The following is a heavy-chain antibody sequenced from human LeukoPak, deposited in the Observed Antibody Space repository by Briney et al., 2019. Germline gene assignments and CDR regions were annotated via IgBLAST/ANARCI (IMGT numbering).Heavy chain of an antibody. CDR2: IYYSGST. J-gene: IGHJ4*02. CDR3: ARRGIAVAGFDY. D-gene: IGHD6-19*01. CDR1: GGSISSYY. V-gene: IGHV4-59*08. Sequence: SETLSLTCTVPGGSISSYYWSWIRQPPGKGLEWIGYIYYSGSTNYNPSLKSRVTISVDTSKNQFSLKLSSVTAADTAVYYCARRGIAVAGFDYWGQGTLVTVSS.